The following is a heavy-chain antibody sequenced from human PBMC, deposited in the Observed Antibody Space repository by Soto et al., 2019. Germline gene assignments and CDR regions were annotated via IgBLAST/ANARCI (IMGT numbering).Heavy chain of an antibody. V-gene: IGHV1-69*13. J-gene: IGHJ6*02. CDR2: IIPIFGTA. D-gene: IGHD3-3*01. CDR1: GGTFSSYA. CDR3: ARDLRFLESVPQMTPYYYYGMDV. Sequence: GASVKVSCKASGGTFSSYAISWVRQAPGQGLEWMGGIIPIFGTANYAQKFQGRVTITADESTSTAYMELSSLRSEDTAVYYCARDLRFLESVPQMTPYYYYGMDVWGQGTTVTVSS.